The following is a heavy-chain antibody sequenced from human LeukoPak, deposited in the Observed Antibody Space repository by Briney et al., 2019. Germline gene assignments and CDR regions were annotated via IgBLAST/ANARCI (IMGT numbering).Heavy chain of an antibody. CDR2: INPNSGGT. D-gene: IGHD3-22*01. J-gene: IGHJ4*02. CDR3: ARLYYYDQAPSPIY. CDR1: GYTFTGYY. V-gene: IGHV1-2*02. Sequence: ASVKVSCKASGYTFTGYYTHWVRQAPGQGLEWMGWINPNSGGTNYAQKFQGRVTMTRDTSISTAYMELSRLRSDDTAVYYCARLYYYDQAPSPIYWGQGTLVTVSS.